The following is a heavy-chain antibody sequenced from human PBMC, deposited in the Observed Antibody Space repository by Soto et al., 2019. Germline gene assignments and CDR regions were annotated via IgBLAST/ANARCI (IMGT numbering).Heavy chain of an antibody. CDR1: AYSYTSYV. D-gene: IGHD3-16*01. V-gene: IGHV1-18*01. Sequence: QVQLVQSGPEVKKPGASVNVSCKASAYSYTSYVISWVRQAPGQGLEWMGWISAYNGQTNYAQKFRGRVTFTTDASTTTDFMQLRSLRSDDTAMYFCARDGRKELWAEGLTAMDVWGQGTTVTV. CDR3: ARDGRKELWAEGLTAMDV. CDR2: ISAYNGQT. J-gene: IGHJ6*02.